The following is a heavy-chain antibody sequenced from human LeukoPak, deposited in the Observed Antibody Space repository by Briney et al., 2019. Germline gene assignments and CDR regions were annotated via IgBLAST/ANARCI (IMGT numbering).Heavy chain of an antibody. CDR1: GASVSTTAYF. CDR2: IYASGNT. CDR3: ASYREAYDHYPDALDI. J-gene: IGHJ3*02. V-gene: IGHV4-61*02. Sequence: PSETLSLTCSVSGASVSTTAYFWNWIRQPAGKGLEWIGRIYASGNTHYNPSLKGRFTMSLDTSKNQFSLNMNSVTAADSAVYFCASYREAYDHYPDALDIWGRGTVVTVS. D-gene: IGHD5-12*01.